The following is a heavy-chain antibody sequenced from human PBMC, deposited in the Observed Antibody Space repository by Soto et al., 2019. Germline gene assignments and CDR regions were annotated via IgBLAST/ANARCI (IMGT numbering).Heavy chain of an antibody. J-gene: IGHJ4*02. D-gene: IGHD4-17*01. Sequence: QVQLQESGPGLVKPSETLSLTCTVSGGSISNYYWSWIRQPPGKGLEWIGYIYFSGTTNYNPSLRSRVTISVDTSKNQFSLKLSSVTAADTAVYYCERHSYGDFDVSYFDYWGQGPLVTVSS. CDR2: IYFSGTT. CDR3: ERHSYGDFDVSYFDY. V-gene: IGHV4-59*08. CDR1: GGSISNYY.